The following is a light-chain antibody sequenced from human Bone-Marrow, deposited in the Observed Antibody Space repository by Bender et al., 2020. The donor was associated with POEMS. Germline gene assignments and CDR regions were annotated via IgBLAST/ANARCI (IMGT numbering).Light chain of an antibody. CDR3: CSSAGTTTV. CDR1: SSDIGGFHR. Sequence: QSALTHFASVSGSPGQSITISCTGPSSDIGGFHRVSWYQQHPGKAPKLLIFEDTKRPSGVSNRFSASNSGNMASLTISGLQALDEADYYCCSSAGTTTVFGGGSRLTVL. J-gene: IGLJ2*01. CDR2: EDT. V-gene: IGLV2-23*02.